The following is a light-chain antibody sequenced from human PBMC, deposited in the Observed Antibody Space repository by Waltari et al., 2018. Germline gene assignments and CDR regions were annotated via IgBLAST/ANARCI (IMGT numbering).Light chain of an antibody. J-gene: IGLJ2*01. Sequence: QSVLTQPPSASATPGQRVTISCSGSSSNIGGNTVNWSQQLPRTAPKLLIYSNNQRPSGGPARVAGSKSGASAYLAISGLQSEDEADYYCAAWDDSLNGVLFGGGTKLTVL. CDR2: SNN. V-gene: IGLV1-44*01. CDR3: AAWDDSLNGVL. CDR1: SSNIGGNT.